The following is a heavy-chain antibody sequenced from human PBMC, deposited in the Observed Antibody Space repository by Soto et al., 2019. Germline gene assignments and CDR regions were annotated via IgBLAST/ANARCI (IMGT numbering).Heavy chain of an antibody. CDR1: GGSISSGDYY. Sequence: ASETLSLTCTVSGGSISSGDYYWSWIRQPPGKGLEWIGYIYYSGSTYYNPSLKSRVTISVDTSKNQFSLKLSSVTAADTAVYYCARDGDYYDSSGYYWRYFDYWGQGTLVTVS. CDR3: ARDGDYYDSSGYYWRYFDY. V-gene: IGHV4-30-4*01. CDR2: IYYSGST. J-gene: IGHJ4*02. D-gene: IGHD3-22*01.